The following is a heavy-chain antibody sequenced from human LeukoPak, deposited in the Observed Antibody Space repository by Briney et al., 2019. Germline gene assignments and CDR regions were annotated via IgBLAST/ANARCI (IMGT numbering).Heavy chain of an antibody. J-gene: IGHJ6*02. CDR3: ARERVVVAADYYYYGMDV. CDR1: GGSISSGGYS. Sequence: PSETLSLTCAVSGGSISSGGYSWSWIRQPPGKGLEWIGYIYHSGSTYYNPSLKSRVTISVDRSKNQFSLKLSSVTAADTAVYCCARERVVVAADYYYYGMDVWGQGTTVTVSS. D-gene: IGHD2-15*01. V-gene: IGHV4-30-2*01. CDR2: IYHSGST.